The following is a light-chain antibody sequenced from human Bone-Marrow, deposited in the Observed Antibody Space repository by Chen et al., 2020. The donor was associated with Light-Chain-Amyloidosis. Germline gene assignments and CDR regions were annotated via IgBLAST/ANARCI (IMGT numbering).Light chain of an antibody. CDR3: QVWDRSSDRPV. J-gene: IGLJ3*02. V-gene: IGLV3-21*02. CDR1: NIGSTS. Sequence: SYVPTQPSSVSVAPGQMATSACGGNNIGSTSVHWYQQTPGQAPLLVVYDDSDRPSGIPERLSGSNSGNTATLTISRVEAGDEADYYCQVWDRSSDRPVFGGGTKLTVL. CDR2: DDS.